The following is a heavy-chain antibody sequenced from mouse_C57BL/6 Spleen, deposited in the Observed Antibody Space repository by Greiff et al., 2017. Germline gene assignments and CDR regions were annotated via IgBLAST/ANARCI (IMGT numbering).Heavy chain of an antibody. J-gene: IGHJ1*03. V-gene: IGHV8-12*01. D-gene: IGHD1-1*01. CDR1: GFSLSTSGMG. CDR3: ARGGVTTVVATEYFDV. CDR2: IYWDDDK. Sequence: LKESGPGILQSSQTLSLTCSFSGFSLSTSGMGVSWIRQPSGKGLEWLAHIYWDDDKRYNPSLKSRLTISKDTSRNQVFLKITSVDTADTATYYCARGGVTTVVATEYFDVWGTGTTVTVSS.